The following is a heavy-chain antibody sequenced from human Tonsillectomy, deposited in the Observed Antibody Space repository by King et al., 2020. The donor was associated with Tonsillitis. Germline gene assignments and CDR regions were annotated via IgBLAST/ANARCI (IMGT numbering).Heavy chain of an antibody. CDR3: ARDQNRAGSVAFDI. CDR1: GGSFSGYY. V-gene: IGHV4-34*01. J-gene: IGHJ3*02. Sequence: VQLQQWGAGLLKPSETLSLTCAVYGGSFSGYYWSWIRQPPGKGLEWIGEINHSGSTIYNPSLKSRVTISVDTSKNQFSLKLSSVTAADTAVYYCARDQNRAGSVAFDIWGQGTMVTVSS. D-gene: IGHD6-19*01. CDR2: INHSGST.